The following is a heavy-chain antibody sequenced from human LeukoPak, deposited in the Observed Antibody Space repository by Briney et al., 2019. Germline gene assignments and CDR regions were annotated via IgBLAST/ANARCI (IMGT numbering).Heavy chain of an antibody. D-gene: IGHD3-3*01. J-gene: IGHJ4*02. CDR1: GGSISSYY. CDR3: ARHSTFFGVVIIKGRVRGPIDY. CDR2: IYHSGST. V-gene: IGHV4-59*08. Sequence: SETLSLTCTVSGGSISSYYWSWIRQPPGKGLEWIGEIYHSGSTNYNPSLKSRVTISVDRSKNQFSLKLSSVTAADTAVYYCARHSTFFGVVIIKGRVRGPIDYWGQGTLVTVSS.